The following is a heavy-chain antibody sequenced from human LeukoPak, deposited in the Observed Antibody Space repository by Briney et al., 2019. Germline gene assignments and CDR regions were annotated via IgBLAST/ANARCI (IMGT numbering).Heavy chain of an antibody. CDR1: GFTFSSYA. V-gene: IGHV3-23*01. Sequence: GGSLRLSCAASGFTFSSYAMSWVRQAPGKGLEWVSAIGGSGSTTYYADSVKGQFTISRDNSKNTLYLQMNSLRAEDTAVYYCARVGYSYGTDYWGQGTLVTVSS. J-gene: IGHJ4*02. CDR3: ARVGYSYGTDY. D-gene: IGHD5-18*01. CDR2: IGGSGSTT.